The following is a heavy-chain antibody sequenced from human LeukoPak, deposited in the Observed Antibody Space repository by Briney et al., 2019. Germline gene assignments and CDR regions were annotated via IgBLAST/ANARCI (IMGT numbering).Heavy chain of an antibody. CDR1: GFTFSSYA. CDR3: AKAPQLPATFGYSYGYTPYYFDY. V-gene: IGHV3-23*01. CDR2: ISGSGGST. J-gene: IGHJ4*02. D-gene: IGHD5-18*01. Sequence: GGFLRLSCAASGFTFSSYAMSWVRQAPGKGLEWVSAISGSGGSTYYADSVKGRFTISRDNSKNTLYLQMNSLRAEDTAVYYCAKAPQLPATFGYSYGYTPYYFDYWGQGTLVTVSS.